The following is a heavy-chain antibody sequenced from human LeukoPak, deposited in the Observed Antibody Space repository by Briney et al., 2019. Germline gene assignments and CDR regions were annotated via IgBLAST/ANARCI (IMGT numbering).Heavy chain of an antibody. CDR3: ARGPPKSEYYDFWSGLPQYYFDY. CDR1: GGTFSSYA. Sequence: ASVKVSCKXSGGTFSSYAISWVRQAPGQGLEWMGGIIPIFGTANYSQKFQGRVTITADESTSTAYMELSSLRSEDTAVYYCARGPPKSEYYDFWSGLPQYYFDYWGQGTLVTVSS. V-gene: IGHV1-69*13. CDR2: IIPIFGTA. J-gene: IGHJ4*02. D-gene: IGHD3-3*01.